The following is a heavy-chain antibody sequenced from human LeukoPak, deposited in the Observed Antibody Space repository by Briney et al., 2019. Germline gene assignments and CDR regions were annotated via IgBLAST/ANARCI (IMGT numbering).Heavy chain of an antibody. V-gene: IGHV5-51*01. CDR1: GYSFTSYC. CDR2: IYPGDSDT. J-gene: IGHJ4*02. CDR3: ARRIWGSYYFDY. Sequence: GESLKISCKGSGYSFTSYCIGWVRQMPAKSLEWMGIIYPGDSDTRYSPSFQGQVTISADKSVSTAYLQWSSLKASDTAMYYCARRIWGSYYFDYWGQGTLVTVSS. D-gene: IGHD7-27*01.